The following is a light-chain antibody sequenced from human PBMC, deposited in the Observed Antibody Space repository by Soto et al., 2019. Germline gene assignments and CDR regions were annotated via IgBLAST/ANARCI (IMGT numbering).Light chain of an antibody. V-gene: IGKV1-5*01. CDR3: QQFANSWT. J-gene: IGKJ1*01. Sequence: IQMTQSPSTLSAPVGDRVTITCRASHNIERWMAWYQQKPGKAPSLLIFDASTLHSGVPSRFSGSGSGTEFTLTISSLQPDDFATYYCQQFANSWTFGQGTKVDIK. CDR1: HNIERW. CDR2: DAS.